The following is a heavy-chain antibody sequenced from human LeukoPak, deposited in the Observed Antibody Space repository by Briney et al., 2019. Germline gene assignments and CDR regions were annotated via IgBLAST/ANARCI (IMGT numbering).Heavy chain of an antibody. J-gene: IGHJ4*02. CDR2: LFYTGNT. V-gene: IGHV4-39*07. CDR3: ARENIVSTRDFDY. Sequence: KSSETLSLTCTVSGGYINTGDYYWTWIRQPPGKGLEWVGSLFYTGNTYYNPSLKTRVTISIDTSKNQFSLKLSSVTAADTAVYYCARENIVSTRDFDYWGQGTLVTVSS. D-gene: IGHD5/OR15-5a*01. CDR1: GGYINTGDYY.